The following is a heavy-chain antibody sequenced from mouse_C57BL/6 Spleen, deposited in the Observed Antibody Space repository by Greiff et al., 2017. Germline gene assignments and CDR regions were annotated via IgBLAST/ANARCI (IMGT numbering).Heavy chain of an antibody. D-gene: IGHD2-2*01. CDR2: FYPGSGSI. CDR1: GYTFTEYT. J-gene: IGHJ4*01. CDR3: ARHEENYGYDYAMDY. V-gene: IGHV1-62-2*01. Sequence: QVHVKQSGAELVKPGASVKLSCKASGYTFTEYTIHWVKQRSGQGLEWIGWFYPGSGSIKYNEKFKDKATLTADKSSSTVYMELSRLTSEDSAVYFCARHEENYGYDYAMDYWGQGTSVTVSS.